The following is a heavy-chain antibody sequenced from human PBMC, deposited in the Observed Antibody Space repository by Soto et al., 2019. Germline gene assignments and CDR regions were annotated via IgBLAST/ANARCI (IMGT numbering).Heavy chain of an antibody. Sequence: QVQLVQSGAEVKKPGASVKVSCKASGYTFTSYDINWVRQATGQGLEWMGWTNPNIVNSGYAQKFQGRVTMTRNTPVSTAYMELSSLRSEEPAVYHCARITCGRRRSDYWGQGTLVTVSA. V-gene: IGHV1-8*01. CDR2: TNPNIVNS. J-gene: IGHJ4*02. D-gene: IGHD1-26*01. CDR1: GYTFTSYD. CDR3: ARITCGRRRSDY.